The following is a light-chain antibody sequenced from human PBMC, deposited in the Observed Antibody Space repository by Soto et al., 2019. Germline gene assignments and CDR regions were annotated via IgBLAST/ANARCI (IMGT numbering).Light chain of an antibody. CDR1: HDIRSY. CDR3: QQLNGYPLT. Sequence: DIQLTQSPSFLSASVGDRVTITCRASHDIRSYLAWYQQKPGKAPKLLISVASTLQSGVPSRFCGSGSGTEFTLTISSLRPEDFATYYCQQLNGYPLTFGGGTKVDIK. V-gene: IGKV1-9*01. J-gene: IGKJ4*01. CDR2: VAS.